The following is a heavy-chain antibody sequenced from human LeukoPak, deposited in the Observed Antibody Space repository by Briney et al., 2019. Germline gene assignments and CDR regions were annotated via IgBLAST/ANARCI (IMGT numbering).Heavy chain of an antibody. CDR1: GFTFSSYE. V-gene: IGHV3-23*01. J-gene: IGHJ4*02. Sequence: PGGSLRLSCAASGFTFSSYEMNWVRQAPGKGLEWVSAISGSGGSTYYADSVKGRFTISRDNSKNTLYLQMNSLRAEDTAVYYCAKEVSYSSGPYYFDYWGQGTLVTVSS. CDR3: AKEVSYSSGPYYFDY. D-gene: IGHD6-19*01. CDR2: ISGSGGST.